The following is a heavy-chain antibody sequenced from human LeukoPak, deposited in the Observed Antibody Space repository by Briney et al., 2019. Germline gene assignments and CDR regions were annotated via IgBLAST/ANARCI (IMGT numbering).Heavy chain of an antibody. V-gene: IGHV1-69*05. CDR1: GGTFSSYA. Sequence: SVKASCKASGGTFSSYAISWVRQAPGQGLEWMGGIIPIFGTANYAQKLQGRVTITTDESTSTAYMELSSLRSEDTAVYYCASGYDFWSGYYFYFDYWGQGTLVTVSS. J-gene: IGHJ4*02. CDR2: IIPIFGTA. D-gene: IGHD3-3*01. CDR3: ASGYDFWSGYYFYFDY.